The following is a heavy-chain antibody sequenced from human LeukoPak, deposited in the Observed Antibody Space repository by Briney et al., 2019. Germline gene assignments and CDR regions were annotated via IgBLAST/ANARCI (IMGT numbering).Heavy chain of an antibody. V-gene: IGHV1-2*04. Sequence: ASVKVSCKASGYTFTGYYMHWVRQAPGQGLEWMGWINPNSGGTNYAQKFQGWVTMTRDTSISTAYMELSRLRSDDTAVYYCARGAQTYYYDSSGYSNWGQGTLVTDSS. CDR3: ARGAQTYYYDSSGYSN. J-gene: IGHJ4*02. D-gene: IGHD3-22*01. CDR2: INPNSGGT. CDR1: GYTFTGYY.